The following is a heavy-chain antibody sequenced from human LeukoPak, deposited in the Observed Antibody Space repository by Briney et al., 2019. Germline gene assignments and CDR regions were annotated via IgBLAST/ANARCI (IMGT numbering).Heavy chain of an antibody. J-gene: IGHJ3*02. V-gene: IGHV1-2*02. CDR3: ARDPSGSYSEDAFDI. Sequence: ASVKVSCKASGYTFTGYYMHWVRQAPGQGLEWMGWINPNSGGTNYAQKFQGRVTMTRDTSISTAYMELSRLRSDDTAVYYCARDPSGSYSEDAFDIWGQGTMATVSS. CDR2: INPNSGGT. D-gene: IGHD1-26*01. CDR1: GYTFTGYY.